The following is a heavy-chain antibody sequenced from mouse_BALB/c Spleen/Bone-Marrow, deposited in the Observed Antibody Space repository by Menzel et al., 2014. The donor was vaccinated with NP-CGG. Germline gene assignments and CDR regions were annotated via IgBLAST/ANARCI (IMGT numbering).Heavy chain of an antibody. Sequence: EVKLMESGTVLARPGASVKMSCKASGYSFTSYWMYWIKQRPGQGLEWIGAIYPGNSGTSYNQNFKGKAKLTAVTSASTAYMELSSLTNEDSAVYYCTRSITTAVEFDYWGQGTSLPVSS. V-gene: IGHV1-5*01. CDR3: TRSITTAVEFDY. J-gene: IGHJ2*03. CDR1: GYSFTSYW. CDR2: IYPGNSGT. D-gene: IGHD1-1*01.